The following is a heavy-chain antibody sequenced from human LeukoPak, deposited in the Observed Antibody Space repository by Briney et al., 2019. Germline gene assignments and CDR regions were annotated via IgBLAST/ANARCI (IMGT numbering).Heavy chain of an antibody. V-gene: IGHV3-30*04. CDR2: ISYDESNK. CDR1: GFTFSTYA. CDR3: ARDPGFDP. J-gene: IGHJ5*02. Sequence: GGSLRLSCAASGFTFSTYAMHWLRQGSGKGLEWVAVISYDESNKHYADSVKGRFTISRDNSKNTLFLQMNSLRTDDTAVYYCARDPGFDPWGQGTLVTVSS.